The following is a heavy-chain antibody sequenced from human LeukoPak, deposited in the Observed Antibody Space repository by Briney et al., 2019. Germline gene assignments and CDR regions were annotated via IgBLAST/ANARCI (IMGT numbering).Heavy chain of an antibody. CDR1: GYTFTSYD. CDR3: ARGPRRDTIFGVVISSLNWFDP. D-gene: IGHD3-3*01. CDR2: INPNSGNT. V-gene: IGHV1-8*03. Sequence: ASVKVSCKASGYTFTSYDIHWVRQATGKGLEWMGWINPNSGNTGYAQKFQGRVTITRNTSISTAYIELSSLRSEDTVVYYCARGPRRDTIFGVVISSLNWFDPWGQGTLVTVSS. J-gene: IGHJ5*02.